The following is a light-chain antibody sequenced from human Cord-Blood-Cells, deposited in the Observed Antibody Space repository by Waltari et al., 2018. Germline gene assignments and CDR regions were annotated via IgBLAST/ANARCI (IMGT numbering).Light chain of an antibody. CDR2: DVS. V-gene: IGLV2-11*01. CDR1: SSDVGGYNI. Sequence: QSALTQPRSVSGSPGQSVTISCTGTSSDVGGYNIVSWYQQHPGKAPKLMIYDVSKRPSGVPDRFSGSKSGNTASLTISGLQAEDEADYYCCSYAGSYTVVFGGGTKLTVL. J-gene: IGLJ2*01. CDR3: CSYAGSYTVV.